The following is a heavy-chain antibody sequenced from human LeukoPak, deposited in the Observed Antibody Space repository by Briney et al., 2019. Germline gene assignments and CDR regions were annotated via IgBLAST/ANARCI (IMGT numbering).Heavy chain of an antibody. D-gene: IGHD3-10*01. CDR3: AKDQTPYGSGSYYTN. J-gene: IGHJ4*02. V-gene: IGHV3-21*04. CDR2: IRFTGSYI. CDR1: GFTFSHYS. Sequence: GGSLRLSCVASGFTFSHYSMNWVRQAPGKGLEWVSSIRFTGSYIYYADSVKGRFTISRDDAKNSLYLQMNSLRAEDTAVYHCAKDQTPYGSGSYYTNWGQGTLVTVSS.